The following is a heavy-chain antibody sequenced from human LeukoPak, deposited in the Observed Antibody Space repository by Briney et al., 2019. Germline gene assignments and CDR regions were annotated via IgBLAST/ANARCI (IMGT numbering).Heavy chain of an antibody. D-gene: IGHD1-26*01. Sequence: SETLSPTCTVSGASISRFYWSWIRQPPGKGLEWIGYIHYSGSTNYNPSLKSGVTISVDTAKNQFSLKLSSMTAADTAVYYCVRVGEVVGPTLSIPYWYFDLWGRGTLVTVSS. J-gene: IGHJ2*01. V-gene: IGHV4-59*01. CDR2: IHYSGST. CDR1: GASISRFY. CDR3: VRVGEVVGPTLSIPYWYFDL.